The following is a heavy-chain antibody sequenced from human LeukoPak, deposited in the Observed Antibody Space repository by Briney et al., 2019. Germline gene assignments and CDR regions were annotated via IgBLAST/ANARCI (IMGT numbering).Heavy chain of an antibody. CDR2: ITSSSAYI. CDR3: ARQARDYGDYPDAFDI. J-gene: IGHJ3*02. Sequence: GGSLRLSCAASGFTFSTYSMNWVRQAPGKGLEWVSTITSSSAYIYYADSVKGRFTISRDNAKNSLYLQMNSLRAEDTAVYYCARQARDYGDYPDAFDIWGQGTMVTVSS. D-gene: IGHD4-17*01. V-gene: IGHV3-21*06. CDR1: GFTFSTYS.